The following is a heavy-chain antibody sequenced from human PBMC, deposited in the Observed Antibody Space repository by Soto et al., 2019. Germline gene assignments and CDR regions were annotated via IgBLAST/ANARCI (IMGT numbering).Heavy chain of an antibody. J-gene: IGHJ6*02. CDR3: ARDMGVGATTPGGMDV. CDR1: GGTFSSYA. CDR2: IIPIFGTA. D-gene: IGHD1-26*01. V-gene: IGHV1-69*13. Sequence: ASVKVSCKASGGTFSSYAISWVRQAPGQGLEWMGGIIPIFGTANYAQKFQGRVTITADESTSTAYMELSSLRSEDTAVYYCARDMGVGATTPGGMDVWGQGTTVTVSS.